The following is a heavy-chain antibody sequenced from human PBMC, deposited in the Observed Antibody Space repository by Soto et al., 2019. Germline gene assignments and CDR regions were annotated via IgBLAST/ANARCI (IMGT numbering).Heavy chain of an antibody. CDR3: AVGQGAFDI. V-gene: IGHV3-9*01. CDR2: ISWNSGSI. CDR1: GFTFDDYA. J-gene: IGHJ3*02. Sequence: GGSLRLSCAASGFTFDDYAMHWVRQVPGKGLEWVSGISWNSGSIGYADSVKGRFTISRDNAKNSLYLQMNSLRAEDTALYYCAVGQGAFDIWGQGTMVTVSS.